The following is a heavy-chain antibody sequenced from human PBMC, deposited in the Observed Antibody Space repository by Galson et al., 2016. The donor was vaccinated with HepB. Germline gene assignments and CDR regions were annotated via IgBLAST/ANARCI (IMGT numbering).Heavy chain of an antibody. CDR3: ARGAEWLALWYFDY. Sequence: SLRLSCAASGFTFSSSAMSWVRQAPGKGLEWVSSISSSSTYIYYADSVKGRFTISRDNAKNSLYLQMNSLRADDTAVYYCARGAEWLALWYFDYWGQGTQVTVSS. CDR1: GFTFSSSA. J-gene: IGHJ4*02. V-gene: IGHV3-21*01. D-gene: IGHD6-19*01. CDR2: ISSSSTYI.